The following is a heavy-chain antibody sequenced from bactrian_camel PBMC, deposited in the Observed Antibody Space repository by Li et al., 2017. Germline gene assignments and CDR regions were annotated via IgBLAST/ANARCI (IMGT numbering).Heavy chain of an antibody. Sequence: HVQLVESGGDSVEAGGSLRLSCAISGDISLSPCMGWFRQNSGKEREGVAAIFSGGPYTYYADWVKGRFTMSQDADKNTLYLQMNNLKPEDTGMYYCAAEGYDGSCRVGGQFDYWGQGTQVTVS. J-gene: IGHJ4*01. V-gene: IGHV3S54*01. D-gene: IGHD6*01. CDR1: GDISLSPC. CDR3: AAEGYDGSCRVGGQFDY. CDR2: IFSGGPYT.